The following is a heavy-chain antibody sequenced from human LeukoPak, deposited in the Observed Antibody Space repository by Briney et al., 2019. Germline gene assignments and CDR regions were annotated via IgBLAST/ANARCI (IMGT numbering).Heavy chain of an antibody. Sequence: GGSLRLSCAASGFTFSSYGMHWVRQAPGKGLEWVAVIWYDGSNKYYADSVKGRFTISRDNSKSTLYLQMNSLRAEDTAVYYCARDPLDGGNSGRSHFDYWGQGTLVTVSS. V-gene: IGHV3-33*01. J-gene: IGHJ4*02. CDR2: IWYDGSNK. CDR1: GFTFSSYG. CDR3: ARDPLDGGNSGRSHFDY. D-gene: IGHD4-23*01.